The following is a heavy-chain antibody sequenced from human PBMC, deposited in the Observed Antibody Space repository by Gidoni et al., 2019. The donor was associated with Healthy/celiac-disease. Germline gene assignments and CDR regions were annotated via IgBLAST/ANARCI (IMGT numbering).Heavy chain of an antibody. CDR3: AREPGIAVAGVFDP. V-gene: IGHV1-69*04. J-gene: IGHJ5*02. CDR2: IIPILGIA. CDR1: GGTFSSYA. D-gene: IGHD6-19*01. Sequence: QVQLVQSGAEVKKPGSSVKVSCKASGGTFSSYAISWVRQAPGQGLEWMGRIIPILGIANYAQKFQGIVTITADKSTSTAYMELSSLRSEDTAVYYCAREPGIAVAGVFDPWGQGTLVTVSS.